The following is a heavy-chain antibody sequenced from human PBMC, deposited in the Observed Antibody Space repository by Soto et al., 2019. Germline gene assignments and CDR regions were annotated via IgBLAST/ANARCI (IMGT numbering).Heavy chain of an antibody. CDR2: ISYDGGHM. Sequence: QVQLVESGGGGVQPGRSLRLTCAASGFAFKSYVMHWVRQAPGRGLEWVAAISYDGGHMYYADSVKGRFTISRDNSKNTLYLQMTSLRPEDTAVYYCVKDSWWLVSFDHWGQGTLVTVSS. D-gene: IGHD6-19*01. J-gene: IGHJ4*02. V-gene: IGHV3-30*18. CDR1: GFAFKSYV. CDR3: VKDSWWLVSFDH.